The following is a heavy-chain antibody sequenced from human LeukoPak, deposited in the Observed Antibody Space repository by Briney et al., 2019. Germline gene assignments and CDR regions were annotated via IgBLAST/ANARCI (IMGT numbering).Heavy chain of an antibody. Sequence: SVKVSCKASGGTFSSYAISWVRQAPGQGLEWMGRIIPIFGTANYAQKFQGRVTITTDESTSTAYMELSSLRSEDTAVYYCAGGIEDTAMVTMAFDIWGQGTMVTVSS. CDR2: IIPIFGTA. CDR3: AGGIEDTAMVTMAFDI. V-gene: IGHV1-69*05. J-gene: IGHJ3*02. D-gene: IGHD5-18*01. CDR1: GGTFSSYA.